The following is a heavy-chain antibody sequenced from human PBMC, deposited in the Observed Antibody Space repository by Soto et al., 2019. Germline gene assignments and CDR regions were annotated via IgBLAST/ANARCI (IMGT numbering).Heavy chain of an antibody. CDR3: ARVKPRGITMVRGVPRPMDV. CDR2: INHSGST. Sequence: SETLSLTCAVYGGSFSCYYWSWIRQPPGKGLEWIGEINHSGSTNYNPSLKSRVTISVDTSKNQFSLKLSSVTAADTAVYYCARVKPRGITMVRGVPRPMDVWGKGTTVTVSS. J-gene: IGHJ6*03. D-gene: IGHD3-10*01. CDR1: GGSFSCYY. V-gene: IGHV4-34*01.